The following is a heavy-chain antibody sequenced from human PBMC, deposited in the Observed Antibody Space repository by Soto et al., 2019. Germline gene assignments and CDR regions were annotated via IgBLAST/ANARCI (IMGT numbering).Heavy chain of an antibody. V-gene: IGHV4-31*02. CDR1: GGYMVSVGYY. D-gene: IGHD6-13*01. J-gene: IGHJ4*02. CDR2: IYYSGST. Sequence: SSVLLSRPSTVAGGYMVSVGYYWSWILQHPGKGLEWIGYIYYSGSTYYNPSLKSRVTISVDTSKNQFSLKLSSVTAADTAVYYCARIRGSSPIFDYCVEVTLVT. CDR3: ARIRGSSPIFDY.